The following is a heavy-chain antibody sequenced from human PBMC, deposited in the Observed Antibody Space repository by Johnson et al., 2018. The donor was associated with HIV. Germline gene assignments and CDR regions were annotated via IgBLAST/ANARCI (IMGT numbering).Heavy chain of an antibody. CDR1: GFTFSSYA. Sequence: QVQLVESGGGVVQPGRSLRLSCAASGFTFSSYAMHWVRQAPGKGLEWVAVISYDGSNKYYADSVKGRFTISRDNAKNSLYLQMNSLRVADTALYYCAKLRYSGANAFDIWGQGTMVTVSS. D-gene: IGHD3-10*01. CDR3: AKLRYSGANAFDI. V-gene: IGHV3-30*04. J-gene: IGHJ3*02. CDR2: ISYDGSNK.